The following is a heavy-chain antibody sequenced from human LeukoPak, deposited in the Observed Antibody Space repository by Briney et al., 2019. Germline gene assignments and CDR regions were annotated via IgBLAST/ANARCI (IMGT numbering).Heavy chain of an antibody. J-gene: IGHJ5*02. V-gene: IGHV3-30*04. CDR3: ARDLPWFAP. CDR1: GFTFSRYA. CDR2: ISCDGRNK. Sequence: GGSLRLSCAASGFTFSRYAIHWVRQAPGKGLEWVAAISCDGRNKYFADSVKGRFTISRDNSNNAVYLQMNSLRTEDTAVYYCARDLPWFAPWGQGTLVTVSS.